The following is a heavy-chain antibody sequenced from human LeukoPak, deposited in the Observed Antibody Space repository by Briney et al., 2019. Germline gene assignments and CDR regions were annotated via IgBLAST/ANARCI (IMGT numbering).Heavy chain of an antibody. D-gene: IGHD3-22*01. CDR3: TTALSYYYDTSGYYSFDY. CDR1: GFTFSNAW. J-gene: IGHJ4*02. V-gene: IGHV3-15*01. Sequence: GGSLRLSCAASGFTFSNAWMTWVRQAPGKGLEWVGRIKSKTDGGTTDYAAPVKGRFIISRNDSKTTLYLHMNSLKTEDTAVYYCTTALSYYYDTSGYYSFDYWGQGTLVTVSS. CDR2: IKSKTDGGTT.